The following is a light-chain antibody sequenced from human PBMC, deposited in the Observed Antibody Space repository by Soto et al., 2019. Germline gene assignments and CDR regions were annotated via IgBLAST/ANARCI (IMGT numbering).Light chain of an antibody. J-gene: IGLJ2*01. V-gene: IGLV3-1*01. CDR3: QAWDSSTVV. CDR2: QDS. Sequence: SYELTQPPSVSVSPGQTASITCSGDKLGDKYACWYRQKPGQSPVMLIYQDSKRPSGIPERISGSNSGNTATLTISGTQAMDEADYYCQAWDSSTVVFGGGTKVTVL. CDR1: KLGDKY.